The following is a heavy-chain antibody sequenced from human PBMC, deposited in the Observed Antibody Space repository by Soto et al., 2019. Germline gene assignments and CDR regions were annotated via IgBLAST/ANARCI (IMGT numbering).Heavy chain of an antibody. J-gene: IGHJ4*02. Sequence: SETLSLTCAVSSDFISTSTWWSWVRQPPGRGLEWIGEIYHSGSTNYNPSLKSRVTISVDETKNQFSLNLSSVTAADTAVYYCASSPGSLAGDYWGQGTLVTVSS. CDR3: ASSPGSLAGDY. CDR1: SDFISTSTW. CDR2: IYHSGST. V-gene: IGHV4-4*02. D-gene: IGHD2-15*01.